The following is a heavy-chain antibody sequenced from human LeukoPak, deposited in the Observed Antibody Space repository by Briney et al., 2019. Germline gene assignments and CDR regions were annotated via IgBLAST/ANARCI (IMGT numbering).Heavy chain of an antibody. V-gene: IGHV3-11*04. CDR2: ISNTGSTI. Sequence: GGSLRLSCAASGFAFSNYYMSWIRQAPGKGLEWVSHISNTGSTIYYADSVKGRFTISRDNAKNTLSLQMNSLRAEDTAVYYCARDTYQPGLIDCWGQGTLVTVSS. J-gene: IGHJ4*02. CDR3: ARDTYQPGLIDC. CDR1: GFAFSNYY. D-gene: IGHD2-2*01.